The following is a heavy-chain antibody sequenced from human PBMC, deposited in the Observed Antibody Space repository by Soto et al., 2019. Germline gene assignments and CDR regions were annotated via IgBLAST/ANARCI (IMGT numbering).Heavy chain of an antibody. CDR3: ARGGEVLRFLEWSQAGAFDI. CDR1: GYTFTSYY. V-gene: IGHV1-46*01. J-gene: IGHJ3*02. Sequence: ASVKVSCKASGYTFTSYYMHWVRQAPGQGLEWMGIINPSGGSTSYAQKFQDRVTMTRDTSTSTVYMELSSLRSEDTAVYYCARGGEVLRFLEWSQAGAFDIWGQGTMVTVSS. CDR2: INPSGGST. D-gene: IGHD3-3*01.